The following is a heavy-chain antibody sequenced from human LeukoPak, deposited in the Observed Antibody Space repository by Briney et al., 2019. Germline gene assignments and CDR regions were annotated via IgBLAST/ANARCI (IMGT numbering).Heavy chain of an antibody. V-gene: IGHV3-49*03. CDR2: IRSKVYGGTP. Sequence: GGSLRVSCTGSGFTFGDYAMSWFRQAPERGLEYIGFIRSKVYGGTPEYAASVRGRFTISRDDSKSITYLQMNSLKSEDTAVYYCSREGDSGWAYDYWGQGTVVTVSS. CDR3: SREGDSGWAYDY. J-gene: IGHJ4*02. CDR1: GFTFGDYA. D-gene: IGHD6-19*01.